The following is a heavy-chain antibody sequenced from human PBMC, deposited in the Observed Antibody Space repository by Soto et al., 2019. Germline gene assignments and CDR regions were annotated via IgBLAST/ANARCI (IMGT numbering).Heavy chain of an antibody. CDR2: ISGSGGST. CDR3: AKDTADLIDY. V-gene: IGHV3-23*01. Sequence: GGSLRLACAASGVTFSSYAMSWVRQAPGKGLEWVSAISGSGGSTYYADSVKGRFTISRDNSKNTLYLQMNSLRAEDTAVYYCAKDTADLIDYWGQGTLVTVSS. J-gene: IGHJ4*02. CDR1: GVTFSSYA. D-gene: IGHD4-17*01.